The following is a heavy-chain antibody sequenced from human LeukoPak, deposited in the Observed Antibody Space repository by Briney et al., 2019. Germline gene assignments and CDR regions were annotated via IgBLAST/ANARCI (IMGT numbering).Heavy chain of an antibody. V-gene: IGHV3-21*01. CDR1: GFTFSSYS. Sequence: GGSLRLSCAASGFTFSSYSMNWVRQAPGKGLEWVSSISSSSSYIYYADSVKGRFTISRDNAKNSLYLQMNSLRAEDTAVYYCARDVDTAITFDYWGQGTLVTVSS. D-gene: IGHD5-18*01. J-gene: IGHJ4*02. CDR2: ISSSSSYI. CDR3: ARDVDTAITFDY.